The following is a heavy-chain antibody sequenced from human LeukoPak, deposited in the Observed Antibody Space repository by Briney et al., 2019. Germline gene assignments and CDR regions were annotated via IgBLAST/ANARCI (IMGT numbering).Heavy chain of an antibody. V-gene: IGHV3-30*19. D-gene: IGHD6-13*01. CDR2: ISYDGSNK. CDR1: GFTFSSYG. J-gene: IGHJ4*02. Sequence: GGSLRLSCAASGFTFSSYGMHWVRQAPGKGLEWVAVISYDGSNKYYADSVKGRFTISRDNSKNTLYLQMNSLRAEDTAVYYCARVPAAGTWAHIDYWGQGTLVTVSS. CDR3: ARVPAAGTWAHIDY.